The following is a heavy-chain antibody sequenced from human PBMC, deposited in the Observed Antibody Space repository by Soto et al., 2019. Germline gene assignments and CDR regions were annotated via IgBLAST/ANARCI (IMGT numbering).Heavy chain of an antibody. CDR3: TRRTSKKDYYDSSGYYYYYGMDV. Sequence: GVLRLSCAASGFTFSGSAMHWVRQASGKGLEWVGRIRSKANSYATAYAASVKGRFTISRDDSKNTAYLQMNSLKTEDTAVYYCTRRTSKKDYYDSSGYYYYYGMDVWGQGTTVTVSS. D-gene: IGHD3-22*01. CDR2: IRSKANSYAT. V-gene: IGHV3-73*01. J-gene: IGHJ6*02. CDR1: GFTFSGSA.